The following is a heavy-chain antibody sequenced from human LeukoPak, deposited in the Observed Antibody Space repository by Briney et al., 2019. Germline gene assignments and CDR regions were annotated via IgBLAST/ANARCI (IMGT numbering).Heavy chain of an antibody. CDR3: ATSKYSGSY. CDR1: GFTFDDYA. V-gene: IGHV3-9*01. CDR2: ISWNSGSI. D-gene: IGHD1-26*01. J-gene: IGHJ4*02. Sequence: GGSLRLSCAASGFTFDDYAMHWVRQAPWKGLEWVSGISWNSGSIGYADSVKGRFTISRDNSKNTLNLQMNSLRAEDTAVYYCATSKYSGSYWGQGTLVTVSS.